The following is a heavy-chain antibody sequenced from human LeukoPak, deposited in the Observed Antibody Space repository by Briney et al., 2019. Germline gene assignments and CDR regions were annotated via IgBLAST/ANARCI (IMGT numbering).Heavy chain of an antibody. CDR2: INHSGST. V-gene: IGHV4-34*01. J-gene: IGHJ3*02. CDR1: GGSFSGYY. D-gene: IGHD5-12*01. CDR3: AVGYSGYDQYAFDI. Sequence: PSETLSLTCAVYGGSFSGYYWSWIRQPPGKGLEWIGEINHSGSTNYNPSLKSRVTISVDTSKNQFSLKLSSVTAADTAVYYCAVGYSGYDQYAFDIWGQGTMVTVSS.